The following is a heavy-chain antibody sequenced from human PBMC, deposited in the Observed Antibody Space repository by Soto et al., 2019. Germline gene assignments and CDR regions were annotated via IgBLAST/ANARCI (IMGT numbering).Heavy chain of an antibody. J-gene: IGHJ4*02. CDR3: TNDVPGILGDY. Sequence: EVQLVESGGGLVQPGGSLRLSCAASGFIFSGYWMSWVRQAPGKGLDWVANINQDGSQKYYVDSVRGRFTISSDNAENSLHLQMSSLRAEDTAIYYCTNDVPGILGDYWGQGALVTVSS. CDR2: INQDGSQK. D-gene: IGHD1-1*01. V-gene: IGHV3-7*05. CDR1: GFIFSGYW.